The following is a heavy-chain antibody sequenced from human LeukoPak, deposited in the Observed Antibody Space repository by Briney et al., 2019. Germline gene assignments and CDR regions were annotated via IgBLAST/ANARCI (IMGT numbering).Heavy chain of an antibody. CDR2: IYYSGST. CDR1: GGSISSSSYY. D-gene: IGHD2-2*01. V-gene: IGHV4-39*01. CDR3: ARHFVVVPAAQYTLYNWFDP. J-gene: IGHJ5*02. Sequence: SETLSLTYTVSGGSISSSSYYWGWIRQPPGKGLEWIGSIYYSGSTYYNPSLKSRVTISVDTSKNQFSLKLSSVTAADTAVYYCARHFVVVPAAQYTLYNWFDPWGQGTLVTVSS.